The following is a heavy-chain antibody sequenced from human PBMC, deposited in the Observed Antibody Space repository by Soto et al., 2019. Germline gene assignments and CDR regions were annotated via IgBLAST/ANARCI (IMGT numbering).Heavy chain of an antibody. Sequence: GASVKVSCKAAGYTFTSYAMHWGRQAPGQRLEWMGWINAGNGNTKYSQKFQGRVTITRDTSASTAYMELSSLRSEDTAVYYCARSLMVYAKPLPPYGMDVWGQGTTGTVSS. CDR2: INAGNGNT. D-gene: IGHD2-8*01. CDR1: GYTFTSYA. J-gene: IGHJ6*02. CDR3: ARSLMVYAKPLPPYGMDV. V-gene: IGHV1-3*01.